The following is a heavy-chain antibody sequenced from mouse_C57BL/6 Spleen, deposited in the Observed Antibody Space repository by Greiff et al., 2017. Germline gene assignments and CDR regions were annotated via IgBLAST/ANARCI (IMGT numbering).Heavy chain of an antibody. D-gene: IGHD1-1*01. CDR2: ISSGGDYI. CDR3: TRDQDYYGSSSHWYFDV. Sequence: EVKVVESGEGLVKPGGSLKLSCAASGFTFSSYAMSWVRQTPEKRLEWVAYISSGGDYIYYADTVKGRFTISRDNARNTLYLQMSSLKSEDTAMYYCTRDQDYYGSSSHWYFDVWGTGTTVTVSS. V-gene: IGHV5-9-1*02. J-gene: IGHJ1*03. CDR1: GFTFSSYA.